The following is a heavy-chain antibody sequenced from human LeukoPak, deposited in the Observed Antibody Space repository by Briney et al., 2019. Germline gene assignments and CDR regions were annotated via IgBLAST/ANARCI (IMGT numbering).Heavy chain of an antibody. D-gene: IGHD6-19*01. CDR3: ARGTPVAGNPYFNV. Sequence: PSETLSLTCTVSGGSLSTYYWSWIRQPPGKGLEWLGFIYHSGSTTYNPSLRSRVTISLDTSKNQISLKLSSVTTADTAMYYCARGTPVAGNPYFNVWGQGSLVTVAS. CDR2: IYHSGST. V-gene: IGHV4-59*01. CDR1: GGSLSTYY. J-gene: IGHJ1*01.